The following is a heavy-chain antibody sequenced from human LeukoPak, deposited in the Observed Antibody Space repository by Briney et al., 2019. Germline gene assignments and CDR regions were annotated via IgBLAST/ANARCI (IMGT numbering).Heavy chain of an antibody. D-gene: IGHD2-21*02. CDR3: ARGHIVVVTADWFDP. V-gene: IGHV1-69*13. CDR1: GGTFSNYA. Sequence: SVKVSCKASGGTFSNYAITWVRQAPGQGLEWMGGINPIFATADYAQKFQGRVTITADESTSTAYMELSSLRSEDTAVYYCARGHIVVVTADWFDPWGQGTLVIVSS. J-gene: IGHJ5*02. CDR2: INPIFATA.